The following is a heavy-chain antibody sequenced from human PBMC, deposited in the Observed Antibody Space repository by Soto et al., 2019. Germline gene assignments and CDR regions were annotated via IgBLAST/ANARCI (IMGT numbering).Heavy chain of an antibody. Sequence: QVQLVESGGGVVQPGRSLRLSCAVSGFTFSHYGMHWVRQAPGKGLEWVAVILHDGSNKYYGDSVKGRFTISRDNSNNTLYRQMNTMRAEDTAVYYCARDRDSSGYYVDYWGQGTLVTVSS. CDR2: ILHDGSNK. V-gene: IGHV3-30-3*01. CDR1: GFTFSHYG. J-gene: IGHJ4*02. CDR3: ARDRDSSGYYVDY. D-gene: IGHD3-22*01.